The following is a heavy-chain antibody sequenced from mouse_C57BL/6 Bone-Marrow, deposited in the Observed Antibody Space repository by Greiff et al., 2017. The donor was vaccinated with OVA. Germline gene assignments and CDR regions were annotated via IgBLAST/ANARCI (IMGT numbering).Heavy chain of an antibody. J-gene: IGHJ2*01. V-gene: IGHV1-81*01. CDR3: ARYYYGSSYPLDYFDY. D-gene: IGHD1-1*01. CDR2: IYPRSGTT. Sequence: QVQLQQSGAELARPGASVKLSCKASGYTFTSYGISWVKQRTGQGLEWIGEIYPRSGTTYYNEKFKGKATLTADKSSSTAYMELRSLTSEDAAVYFCARYYYGSSYPLDYFDYWGKGTTLTVSS. CDR1: GYTFTSYG.